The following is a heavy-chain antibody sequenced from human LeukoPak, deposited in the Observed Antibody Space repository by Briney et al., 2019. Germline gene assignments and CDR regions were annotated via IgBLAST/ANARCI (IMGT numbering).Heavy chain of an antibody. D-gene: IGHD5-12*01. CDR3: ARDLVEDIVASYRTYYGMDV. CDR1: GGTFSSYA. Sequence: SVKVSCKASGGTFSSYAISWVRQAHGQGLEWMGGIIPIFGTANYAQKFQGRVTITADESTSTAYMELSSLRSEDTAVYYCARDLVEDIVASYRTYYGMDVWGKGTTVTVSS. J-gene: IGHJ6*04. V-gene: IGHV1-69*13. CDR2: IIPIFGTA.